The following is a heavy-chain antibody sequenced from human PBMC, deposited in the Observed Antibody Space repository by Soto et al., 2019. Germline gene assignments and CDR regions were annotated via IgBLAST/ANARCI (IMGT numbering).Heavy chain of an antibody. D-gene: IGHD6-13*01. CDR2: IYPGDSDT. J-gene: IGHJ6*02. CDR1: GYSFTSYW. CDR3: ARVFYCSSWSRAASRYHGMDV. Sequence: GESLKISCKGSGYSFTSYWIGWVRQMPGKGLEWMGIIYPGDSDTRYSPSFQGQVTISADKSISTAYLQWSSLKASDTAMYYCARVFYCSSWSRAASRYHGMDVWGQGTTVSVSS. V-gene: IGHV5-51*01.